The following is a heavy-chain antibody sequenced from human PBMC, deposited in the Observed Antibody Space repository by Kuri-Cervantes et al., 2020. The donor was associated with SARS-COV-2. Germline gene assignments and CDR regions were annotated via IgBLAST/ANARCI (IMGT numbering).Heavy chain of an antibody. CDR3: ARTHSGSYYSYFDY. CDR1: GFTFSDYY. D-gene: IGHD1-26*01. Sequence: GESLKISCAASGFTFSDYYMSWIRQAPGKGLEWVAVISYDGSNKYYADSVKGRFTISRDNSKNTLYLQMNSLRAEDTAVYYCARTHSGSYYSYFDYWGQGTLVTVSS. J-gene: IGHJ4*02. CDR2: ISYDGSNK. V-gene: IGHV3-30-3*01.